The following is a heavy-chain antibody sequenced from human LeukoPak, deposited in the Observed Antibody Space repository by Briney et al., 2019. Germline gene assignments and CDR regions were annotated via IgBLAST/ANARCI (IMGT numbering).Heavy chain of an antibody. Sequence: GRSLRLSYAASGFTFANYAMHWVRHAPGKGLEWASLIMGDGGRIYYADFVKGRFTICRDNSKNSLYLQMNSRRTEDTAWYYCAGSSMVRGDIMRMGDIWGQGTMVTVSS. CDR1: GFTFANYA. V-gene: IGHV3-43*02. CDR2: IMGDGGRI. D-gene: IGHD3-10*01. CDR3: AGSSMVRGDIMRMGDI. J-gene: IGHJ3*02.